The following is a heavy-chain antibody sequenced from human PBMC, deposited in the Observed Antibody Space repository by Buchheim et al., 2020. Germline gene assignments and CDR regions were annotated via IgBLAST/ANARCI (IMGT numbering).Heavy chain of an antibody. Sequence: EVQLLESGGGLVQPGGSLRLSCAASGFTFSSYAMSWVRQAPGKGLEWGSAISGSGGSTYYADSVKGRFTISRANPKNTLYLQMNSLRAEDTAVYYCAKRGLSRYSGYPVDFDYWGQGTL. J-gene: IGHJ4*02. CDR1: GFTFSSYA. V-gene: IGHV3-23*01. CDR3: AKRGLSRYSGYPVDFDY. D-gene: IGHD5-12*01. CDR2: ISGSGGST.